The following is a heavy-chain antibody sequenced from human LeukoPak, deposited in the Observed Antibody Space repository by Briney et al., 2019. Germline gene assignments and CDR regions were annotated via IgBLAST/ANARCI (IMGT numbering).Heavy chain of an antibody. D-gene: IGHD6-6*01. J-gene: IGHJ4*02. CDR1: GGSISSYY. V-gene: IGHV4-59*08. Sequence: PSETLSLTCTVSGGSISSYYWSWIRQPPGKGLEWIGYIYYSGSTNYNPSLKSRVTISVDTSKNQFSLKLSSVTAADTAMYYCARLFTSSSSGVDYFDYWGQGTLVTVSS. CDR2: IYYSGST. CDR3: ARLFTSSSSGVDYFDY.